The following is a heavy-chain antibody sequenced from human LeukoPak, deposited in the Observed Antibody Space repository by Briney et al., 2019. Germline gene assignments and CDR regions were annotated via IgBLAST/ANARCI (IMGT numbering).Heavy chain of an antibody. Sequence: PGGSLRLSCAASGFTFGNYAMSWVRQAPGEGLEWVSGISGSGHSSYYADSVKGRFTISRDNSKNTLWLQMNSLRAEDTAVYYCANGIAARQPLDYWGQGTLVTVSS. J-gene: IGHJ4*02. CDR2: ISGSGHSS. V-gene: IGHV3-23*01. D-gene: IGHD6-6*01. CDR3: ANGIAARQPLDY. CDR1: GFTFGNYA.